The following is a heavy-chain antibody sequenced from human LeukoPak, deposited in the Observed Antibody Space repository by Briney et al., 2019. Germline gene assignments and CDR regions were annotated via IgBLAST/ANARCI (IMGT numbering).Heavy chain of an antibody. J-gene: IGHJ3*02. CDR1: GFTFDDYA. CDR3: AKDIADDRVATPGAFDI. V-gene: IGHV3-9*01. Sequence: PGRSLRLSCAASGFTFDDYAMHWVRQAPGKGLEWVSGISWNSGSIGYADSVKGRFTISRDNAKNSLYLQMNSLRAEDTALYYCAKDIADDRVATPGAFDIWGQGTMVTVSS. D-gene: IGHD5-12*01. CDR2: ISWNSGSI.